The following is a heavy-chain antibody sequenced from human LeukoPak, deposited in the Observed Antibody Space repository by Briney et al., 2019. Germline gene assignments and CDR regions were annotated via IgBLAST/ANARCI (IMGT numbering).Heavy chain of an antibody. V-gene: IGHV3-74*01. CDR2: INSDGSST. CDR3: ARVGRSYSELGFDP. Sequence: GGSLRLPCAASGFTFSSYWMHWVRQAPGKGLVWVSRINSDGSSTSYADSVKGRFTISRDNAKNTLYLQMNSLRAEDTAVYYCARVGRSYSELGFDPWGQGTLVTVSS. D-gene: IGHD1-26*01. CDR1: GFTFSSYW. J-gene: IGHJ5*02.